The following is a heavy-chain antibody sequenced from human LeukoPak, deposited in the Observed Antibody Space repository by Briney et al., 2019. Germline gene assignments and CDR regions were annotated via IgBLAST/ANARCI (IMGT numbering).Heavy chain of an antibody. CDR2: IIPIFGTA. Sequence: SVKVSCKASRGTFSSYAISWVRQAPGQGLEWMGRIIPIFGTANYAQKFQGRVTITTDESTSTAYMELSSLRSEDAPVYYCARDLGSCKLGPWGQGTLVTVSS. J-gene: IGHJ5*02. D-gene: IGHD6-6*01. V-gene: IGHV1-69*05. CDR3: ARDLGSCKLGP. CDR1: RGTFSSYA.